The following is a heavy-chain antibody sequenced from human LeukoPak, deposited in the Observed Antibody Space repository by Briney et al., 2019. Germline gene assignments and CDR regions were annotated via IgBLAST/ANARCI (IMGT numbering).Heavy chain of an antibody. Sequence: SETPSLTCTVSGGSITSGNYYWTWLRQPAGKGLEWIGRIYTGGSTNYNPSLKSRVTISMDTSKNQFSLNLSSVTAADTAVYYCARGYDYGDYWFDPWGQGTLVTVSS. CDR3: ARGYDYGDYWFDP. J-gene: IGHJ5*02. CDR2: IYTGGST. CDR1: GGSITSGNYY. V-gene: IGHV4-61*02. D-gene: IGHD4-17*01.